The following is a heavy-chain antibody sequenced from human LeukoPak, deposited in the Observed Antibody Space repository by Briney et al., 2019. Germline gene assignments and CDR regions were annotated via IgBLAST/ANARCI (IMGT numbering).Heavy chain of an antibody. CDR3: ARGFYYYGSGSLDY. J-gene: IGHJ4*02. CDR2: INHSGST. V-gene: IGHV4-34*01. Sequence: SETLSLTCAVYGGSFSGYYWSWIRQPPGKGLEWIGEINHSGSTNYNPSLKSRVTISVDTSKNQFSLKLSSVTAADTAVYYCARGFYYYGSGSLDYWGQGTLVTVSS. CDR1: GGSFSGYY. D-gene: IGHD3-10*01.